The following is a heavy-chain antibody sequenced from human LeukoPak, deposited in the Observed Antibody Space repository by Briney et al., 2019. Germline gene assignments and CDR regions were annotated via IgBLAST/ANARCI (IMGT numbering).Heavy chain of an antibody. CDR2: IYYSGST. CDR1: GGSISSSSYY. V-gene: IGHV4-39*01. D-gene: IGHD1-26*01. CDR3: ARKVGATFPLDY. Sequence: PSETLSLICTVSGGSISSSSYYWGWIRQPPGKGLEWIGSIYYSGSTYYNPSLKSRVTISVDTSKNQFSLKLSSVTAADTAVYYCARKVGATFPLDYWGQGTLVTVSS. J-gene: IGHJ4*02.